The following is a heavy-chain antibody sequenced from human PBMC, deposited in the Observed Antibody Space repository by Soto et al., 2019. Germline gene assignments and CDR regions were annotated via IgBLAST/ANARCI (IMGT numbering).Heavy chain of an antibody. CDR3: ARGRDRNPDY. Sequence: ASVKVSCKTSGYTFINFGITWLRQAPGQALEWVGKIRGYNGDTNYAPKLQGRVTMTTDTSTSTAYLELRTLRSDDTAVYYCARGRDRNPDYWGQGTLVTVSS. CDR2: IRGYNGDT. J-gene: IGHJ4*02. V-gene: IGHV1-18*04. CDR1: GYTFINFG. D-gene: IGHD4-4*01.